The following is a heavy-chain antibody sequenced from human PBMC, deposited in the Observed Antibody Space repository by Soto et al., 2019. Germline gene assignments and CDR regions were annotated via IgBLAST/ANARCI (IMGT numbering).Heavy chain of an antibody. D-gene: IGHD2-2*01. V-gene: IGHV3-7*01. J-gene: IGHJ4*02. Sequence: GGSLRLSCAASGFSISRYWMSWVRQAPGKGLEWVANMRQDGSEQFSVDSVKGRFTLSRDNAENSLHLQMNSLRVEDTAVYYCVRDRSRPAAMDYWGQGALVTVSS. CDR3: VRDRSRPAAMDY. CDR2: MRQDGSEQ. CDR1: GFSISRYW.